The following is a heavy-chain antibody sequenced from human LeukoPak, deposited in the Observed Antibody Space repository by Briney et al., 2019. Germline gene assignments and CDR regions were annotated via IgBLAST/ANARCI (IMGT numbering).Heavy chain of an antibody. D-gene: IGHD3-9*01. J-gene: IGHJ1*01. Sequence: ASVKVSCKASGYTFTGYYMHWVRQAPGQGLEWMGWINPNSGGTNYAQKFQGRVTMTRDTSISTAYMELSRLRSDDTAAYYCASGRFLTYYDILTGYSPPDEYFQHWGQGTLVTVSS. V-gene: IGHV1-2*02. CDR2: INPNSGGT. CDR1: GYTFTGYY. CDR3: ASGRFLTYYDILTGYSPPDEYFQH.